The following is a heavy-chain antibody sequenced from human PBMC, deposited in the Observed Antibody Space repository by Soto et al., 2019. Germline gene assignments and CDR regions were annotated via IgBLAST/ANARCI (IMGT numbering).Heavy chain of an antibody. D-gene: IGHD1-26*01. V-gene: IGHV3-30*18. CDR1: AFTFRNYG. CDR2: ISYDGKTK. J-gene: IGHJ4*02. CDR3: AKDGPGRFHIIDY. Sequence: QVQLVESGGGVVQPGRSLRLSCTGSAFTFRNYGMHWVRQAPGKGLEWVAVISYDGKTKYYTGSVKGRFTISRDNSRNTLVLQMSDLRREDTAVYYCAKDGPGRFHIIDYWGQGTLVTVSS.